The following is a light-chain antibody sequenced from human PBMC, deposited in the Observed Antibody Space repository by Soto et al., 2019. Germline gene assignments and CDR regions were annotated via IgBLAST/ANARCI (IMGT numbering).Light chain of an antibody. CDR1: SSDVGAFNY. V-gene: IGLV2-14*03. CDR2: DVS. J-gene: IGLJ1*01. CDR3: NSYTSNNTYV. Sequence: QSALTQPASVSGSPGQAITISCSGTSSDVGAFNYVSWYQQHPGKAPKLMIYDVSNRPSGVSNRFSGSKSGNTASLTISGLRAEEEADYYGNSYTSNNTYVFGIGTKVTVL.